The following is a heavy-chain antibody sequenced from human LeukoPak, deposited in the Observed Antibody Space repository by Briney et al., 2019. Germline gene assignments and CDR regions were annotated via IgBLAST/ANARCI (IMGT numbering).Heavy chain of an antibody. D-gene: IGHD4-17*01. CDR2: IYYSRST. V-gene: IGHV4-59*01. CDR3: ARATSTVTTGRAFDI. CDR1: GGSISSYY. J-gene: IGHJ3*02. Sequence: SETLSLTCSVSGGSISSYYWSWIRQPPGKGLEWIGYIYYSRSTNYNPSLKSRVTISVDTSKNQFSLRLSSVTAADTAVYYCARATSTVTTGRAFDIWGQGTMVTVSS.